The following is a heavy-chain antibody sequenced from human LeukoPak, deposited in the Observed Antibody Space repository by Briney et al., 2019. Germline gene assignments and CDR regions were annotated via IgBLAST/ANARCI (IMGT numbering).Heavy chain of an antibody. J-gene: IGHJ5*02. CDR1: GGSISSSNW. Sequence: SETLSLTCAVSGGSISSSNWWSWVRQPPGKGLEWVGEIYHSGSTNYNPSLKSRVTISVDKSKNQFSLKLSSVTAADTAVYYCARDSGTTGEVKFDPWGQGTLVTVSS. CDR3: ARDSGTTGEVKFDP. V-gene: IGHV4-4*02. D-gene: IGHD3-10*01. CDR2: IYHSGST.